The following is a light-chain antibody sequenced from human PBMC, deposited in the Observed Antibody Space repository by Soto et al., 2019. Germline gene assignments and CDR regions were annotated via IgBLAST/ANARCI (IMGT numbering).Light chain of an antibody. CDR1: QGITNY. CDR3: QQLHSNPYT. V-gene: IGKV1-9*01. CDR2: AAY. Sequence: DIQLTQSPSFLSASVGDRVTITCRASQGITNYLAWYQQKPGTAPQLLIYAAYTLQSGVPSRFSGSGSGTEFTLTISSLQPEDFATYYCQQLHSNPYTFGQGTKVEI. J-gene: IGKJ2*01.